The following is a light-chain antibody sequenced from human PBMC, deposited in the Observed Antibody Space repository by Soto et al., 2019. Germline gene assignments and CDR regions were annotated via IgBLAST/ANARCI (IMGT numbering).Light chain of an antibody. CDR3: QQYSTWTRT. V-gene: IGKV3-15*01. CDR2: GAS. Sequence: VMTHSPDTLSLSRGERFSLSGRPSQSVTSSLAWYQQRLFPAPMLLIYGASTRATGVPASFSGSGSGKVFTLTISSLQYEDFAVYYCQQYSTWTRTFGQGTKVDIK. J-gene: IGKJ1*01. CDR1: QSVTSS.